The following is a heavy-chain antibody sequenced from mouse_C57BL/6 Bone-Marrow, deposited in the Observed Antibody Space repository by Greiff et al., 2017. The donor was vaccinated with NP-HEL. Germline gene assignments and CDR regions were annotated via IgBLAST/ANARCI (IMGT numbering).Heavy chain of an antibody. CDR1: GYTFTSYW. CDR3: ARSIYYYGSSRYFDV. D-gene: IGHD1-1*01. J-gene: IGHJ1*03. CDR2: IDPSDSYT. Sequence: QVQLKQPGAELVMPGASVKLSCKASGYTFTSYWMHWVKQRPGQGLEWIGEIDPSDSYTNYNQKFKGKSTLTVDKSSSTAYMQLSSLTSEDSAVYYCARSIYYYGSSRYFDVWGTGTTVTVSS. V-gene: IGHV1-69*01.